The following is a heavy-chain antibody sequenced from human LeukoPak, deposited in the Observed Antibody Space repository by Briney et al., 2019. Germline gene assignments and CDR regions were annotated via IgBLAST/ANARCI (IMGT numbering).Heavy chain of an antibody. CDR1: GGSISSTNHY. V-gene: IGHV4-39*07. CDR3: ASNWDDVAVWFDP. J-gene: IGHJ5*02. CDR2: IFYTGTT. D-gene: IGHD1-1*01. Sequence: SETLSPTCTVSGGSISSTNHYWGWIRQPPGKGLEWIGSIFYTGTTYYKPSLKSRVTISVDMSKNQFSLRLSSLTAADTAVYYCASNWDDVAVWFDPWGQGTLVTVSS.